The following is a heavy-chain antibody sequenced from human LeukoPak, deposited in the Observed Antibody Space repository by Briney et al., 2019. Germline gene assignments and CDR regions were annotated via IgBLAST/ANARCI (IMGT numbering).Heavy chain of an antibody. D-gene: IGHD3-22*01. CDR1: GFTFDDYA. Sequence: GGSLRLSCAASGFTFDDYAMHWVRQAPGKGLEWVSGISWNSGSIGYADSVKGRFTISRDNAKNSLYLQMNSLRAEDTALYYCAKSQRYDSSGYSLQHWGQGILVTVSS. J-gene: IGHJ1*01. CDR2: ISWNSGSI. CDR3: AKSQRYDSSGYSLQH. V-gene: IGHV3-9*01.